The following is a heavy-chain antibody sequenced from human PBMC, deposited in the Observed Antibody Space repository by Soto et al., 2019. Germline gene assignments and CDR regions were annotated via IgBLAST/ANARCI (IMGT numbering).Heavy chain of an antibody. J-gene: IGHJ1*01. D-gene: IGHD2-21*01. V-gene: IGHV3-53*01. CDR3: AREYSYSYRA. CDR1: GFNVKTTY. Sequence: GGSLRLACAASGFNVKTTYMTWVRQAPGEGLEWVSVIHNSGATYYADSVKGRFTISKDNSKNTVYLQMSSLRAEDTAMYYCAREYSYSYRAWGQVTLVTVSS. CDR2: IHNSGAT.